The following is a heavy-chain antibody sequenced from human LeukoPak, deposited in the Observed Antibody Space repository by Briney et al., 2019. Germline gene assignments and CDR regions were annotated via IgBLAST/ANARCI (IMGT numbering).Heavy chain of an antibody. Sequence: SETLSLTCAVSGGSISSGDYYWSWIRQPPGKGLEWIGYIYYSGSTYYNPSLKSRVTISVDTSKNQFSLKLSSVTAADTAVYYWASGQDGSGFDYWGPGTLVTVSS. CDR3: ASGQDGSGFDY. V-gene: IGHV4-30-4*01. CDR2: IYYSGST. CDR1: GGSISSGDYY. D-gene: IGHD3-10*01. J-gene: IGHJ4*02.